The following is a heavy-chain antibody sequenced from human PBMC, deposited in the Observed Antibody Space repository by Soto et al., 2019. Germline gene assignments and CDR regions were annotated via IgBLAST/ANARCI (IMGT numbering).Heavy chain of an antibody. V-gene: IGHV4-59*01. Sequence: PSETLSLTCNVSCDSIRSYYWSWIRQPPGRGLEWIGYIYYSGNTDYNPSLKSRVTISVDTSKNHFSLKLKSVTAADTAVYYCARYGASGSRRYWYFDLWGRGTLVTVSS. D-gene: IGHD6-13*01. CDR1: CDSIRSYY. CDR3: ARYGASGSRRYWYFDL. CDR2: IYYSGNT. J-gene: IGHJ2*01.